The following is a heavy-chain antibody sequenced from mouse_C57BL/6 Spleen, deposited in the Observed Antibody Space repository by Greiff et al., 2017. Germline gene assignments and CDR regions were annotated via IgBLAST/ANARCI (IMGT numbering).Heavy chain of an antibody. CDR1: GFTFSDYY. Sequence: EVKLMESEGGLVQPGRSMKLSCTASGFTFSDYYMAWVRQVPEKGLEWVANINYDGSSTYYLDSLKSRFIISRDNAKNILYLQMSSLKSEDTATYYCAREGDYGDYAMDYWGQGTSVTVSS. CDR3: AREGDYGDYAMDY. D-gene: IGHD2-4*01. V-gene: IGHV5-16*01. J-gene: IGHJ4*01. CDR2: INYDGSST.